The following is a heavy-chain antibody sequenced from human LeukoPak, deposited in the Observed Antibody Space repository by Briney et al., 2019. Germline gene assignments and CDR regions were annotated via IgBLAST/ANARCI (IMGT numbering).Heavy chain of an antibody. V-gene: IGHV4-39*07. CDR1: GGSISSSSYY. J-gene: IGHJ4*02. CDR3: ARSTGTTTDY. Sequence: PSETLSLTCTVSGGSISSSSYYWGWIRQPPGKGLEWIGEIYHSGSTNYNPSLKSRVTISVDKSKNQFSLKLSSVTAADTAVYYCARSTGTTTDYWGQGTLVTVSS. D-gene: IGHD1-7*01. CDR2: IYHSGST.